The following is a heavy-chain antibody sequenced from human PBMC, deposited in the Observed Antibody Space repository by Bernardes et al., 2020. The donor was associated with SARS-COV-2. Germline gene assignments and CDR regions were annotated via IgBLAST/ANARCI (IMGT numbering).Heavy chain of an antibody. D-gene: IGHD3-3*01. V-gene: IGHV3-23*01. CDR2: ISGSGGST. Sequence: GGSLRLSCAASGFTFSSYAMSWVRQAPGKGLEWVSAISGSGGSTYYADSVKGRFTISRDNSKNTLYLQMNSLRAEDTAVYYCAKNLYYDFWSGYGYWGQGTLVTVSS. CDR1: GFTFSSYA. CDR3: AKNLYYDFWSGYGY. J-gene: IGHJ4*02.